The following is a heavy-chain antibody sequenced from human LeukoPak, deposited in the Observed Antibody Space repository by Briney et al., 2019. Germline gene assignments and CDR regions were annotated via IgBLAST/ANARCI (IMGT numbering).Heavy chain of an antibody. V-gene: IGHV1-2*02. CDR2: INPNSGGT. D-gene: IGHD3-3*01. J-gene: IGHJ6*03. Sequence: GASVKVSCKASGYTFTGYYMHWVRQAPGQGLEWMGWINPNSGGTNYAQKFQGRVTMTRDTSISTAYMELSSLRSEDTAVYYCARGRKLLEWLLFPYMDVWGKGTTVTVSS. CDR1: GYTFTGYY. CDR3: ARGRKLLEWLLFPYMDV.